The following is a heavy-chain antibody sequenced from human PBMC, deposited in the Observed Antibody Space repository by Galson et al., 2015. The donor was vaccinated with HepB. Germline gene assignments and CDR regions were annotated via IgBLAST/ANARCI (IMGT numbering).Heavy chain of an antibody. CDR1: GFTFSSYA. CDR2: ISYDGSNK. D-gene: IGHD5-18*01. Sequence: SLRLSCAASGFTFSSYAMHWVRQAPGKGLEWVAVISYDGSNKYYADSVKGRFTISRDNSKNTLYLQMNSLRAEDTAVYYCARDRSHRVRGYSLQWGADYWGQGTLVTVSS. V-gene: IGHV3-30*04. J-gene: IGHJ4*02. CDR3: ARDRSHRVRGYSLQWGADY.